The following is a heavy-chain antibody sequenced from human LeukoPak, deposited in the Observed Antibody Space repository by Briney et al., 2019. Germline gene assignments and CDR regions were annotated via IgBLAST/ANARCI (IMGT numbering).Heavy chain of an antibody. Sequence: GGSLRLSCAASGFTFCSYAMHWVGQAPGKGLEWVAVISYDGSNKYYADSVKGRFTSSRDNSKNTLYLQMNSLRAEDTAVYYWARGVHSGYEIDYWGQGTLVTVSS. D-gene: IGHD5-12*01. V-gene: IGHV3-30*04. J-gene: IGHJ4*02. CDR1: GFTFCSYA. CDR2: ISYDGSNK. CDR3: ARGVHSGYEIDY.